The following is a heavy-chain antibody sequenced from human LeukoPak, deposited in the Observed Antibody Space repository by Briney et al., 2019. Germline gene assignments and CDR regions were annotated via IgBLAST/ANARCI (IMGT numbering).Heavy chain of an antibody. V-gene: IGHV1-46*01. CDR2: INPSGGST. Sequence: GASVKVSCKASGYTFTSYYMHWVRQAPGLGLEWMGIINPSGGSTSYAQKFQGRVTMTRDMSTSTVYMELSSLRSEDTAVYYCARDFWSGYSPQDYYYYYMDVWGKGTTVTVSS. CDR3: ARDFWSGYSPQDYYYYYMDV. J-gene: IGHJ6*03. CDR1: GYTFTSYY. D-gene: IGHD3-3*01.